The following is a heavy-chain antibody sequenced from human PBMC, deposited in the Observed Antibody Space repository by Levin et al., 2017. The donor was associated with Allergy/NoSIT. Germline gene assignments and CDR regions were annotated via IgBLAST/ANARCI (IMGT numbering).Heavy chain of an antibody. CDR1: GFTFDDYA. CDR3: AKDKLSHAPSGIDY. CDR2: VSWDGGSA. J-gene: IGHJ4*02. D-gene: IGHD3-10*01. Sequence: GGSLRLSCAASGFTFDDYAMHWVRQAPGKGLEWVSLVSWDGGSAYYADSVKGRFTTYRDNSKNSLYLQMHSLRPEDTALYYCAKDKLSHAPSGIDYWGQGTLVTVSS. V-gene: IGHV3-43D*03.